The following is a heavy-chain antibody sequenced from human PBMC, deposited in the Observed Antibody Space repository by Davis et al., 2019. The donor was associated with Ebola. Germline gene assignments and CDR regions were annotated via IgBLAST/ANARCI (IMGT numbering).Heavy chain of an antibody. CDR3: ARMKGNYSPPGFV. CDR1: GGSISSVGYL. CDR2: IYHDGST. D-gene: IGHD3-10*01. J-gene: IGHJ4*02. V-gene: IGHV4-30-2*01. Sequence: MPSETLSLTCAVSGGSISSVGYLWSWIRQPPGKGLEWIGYIYHDGSTYYNPSLKSRVTISVDRSKNQFSLKLSSVAAADTAVYYCARMKGNYSPPGFVWGQGTLVTVSS.